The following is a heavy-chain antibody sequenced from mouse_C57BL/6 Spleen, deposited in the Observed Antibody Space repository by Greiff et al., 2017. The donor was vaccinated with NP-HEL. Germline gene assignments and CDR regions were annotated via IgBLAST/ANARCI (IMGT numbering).Heavy chain of an antibody. J-gene: IGHJ3*01. Sequence: QVQLQQPGAELVRPGSSVKLSCKASGYTFTSYWMDWVKQRPGQGLEWIGNIYPSDSETHYNQKFKDKATLTVDKSSSTAYMQLSSLTSEDSAVYYCAREAREGFAYWGQGTLVTVSA. CDR2: IYPSDSET. CDR3: AREAREGFAY. CDR1: GYTFTSYW. V-gene: IGHV1-61*01.